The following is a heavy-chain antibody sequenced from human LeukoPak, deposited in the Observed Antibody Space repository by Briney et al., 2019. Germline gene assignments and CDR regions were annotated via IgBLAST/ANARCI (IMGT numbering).Heavy chain of an antibody. D-gene: IGHD5-12*01. CDR3: ARTGPRYGYNFPKFDY. CDR2: IYYSGST. V-gene: IGHV4-31*03. Sequence: PSQTLSLTCTVSGGSISSGGYFWRWIRQHPGKGLEWIGYIYYSGSTYYNPSLKSRVTISVDTSKNQFSLKLTSVTAADTAVYYCARTGPRYGYNFPKFDYWGRGTLVTVSS. CDR1: GGSISSGGYF. J-gene: IGHJ4*02.